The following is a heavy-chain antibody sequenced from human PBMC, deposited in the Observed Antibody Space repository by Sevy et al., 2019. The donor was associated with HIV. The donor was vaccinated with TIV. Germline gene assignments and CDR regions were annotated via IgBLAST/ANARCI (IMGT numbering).Heavy chain of an antibody. V-gene: IGHV1-2*06. CDR1: GYTFTGYY. Sequence: ASVKVSCKASGYTFTGYYMLWVRQAPGQGLEWMGRINPNSGGTNYAQKFQGRVTMTRDTSISTAYMELSRLRSDDTAVYYCARFYGSGTDPYYYYGMDVWGQGTTVTVSS. CDR3: ARFYGSGTDPYYYYGMDV. D-gene: IGHD3-10*01. J-gene: IGHJ6*02. CDR2: INPNSGGT.